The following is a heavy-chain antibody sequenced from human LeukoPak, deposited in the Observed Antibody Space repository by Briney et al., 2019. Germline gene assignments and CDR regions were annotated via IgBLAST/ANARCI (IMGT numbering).Heavy chain of an antibody. Sequence: PGGSLRLSCAASGFTFSNAWMSWVRQAPGKGLEWVGFIRSKAYGGTTEYAASVEGRFTISRDDSRGIAYLQMNSLKTEDTAFYYCTRGPILLWIHNGMDVWGQGTTVTVSS. CDR3: TRGPILLWIHNGMDV. J-gene: IGHJ6*02. CDR2: IRSKAYGGTT. CDR1: GFTFSNAW. V-gene: IGHV3-49*04. D-gene: IGHD2/OR15-2a*01.